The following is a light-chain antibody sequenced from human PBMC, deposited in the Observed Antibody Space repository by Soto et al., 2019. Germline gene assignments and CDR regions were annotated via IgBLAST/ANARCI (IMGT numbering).Light chain of an antibody. V-gene: IGKV3-15*01. Sequence: EIVMTQSPATLSVSPGERATLSCRASQSVSSNLAWYQQKPGQAPRLLIYGASTRASGIPARFSGSGSGTEFTLTISSLQSEEFAVYYCQQYKNWPLTFGPGTNVDI. CDR2: GAS. CDR1: QSVSSN. J-gene: IGKJ3*01. CDR3: QQYKNWPLT.